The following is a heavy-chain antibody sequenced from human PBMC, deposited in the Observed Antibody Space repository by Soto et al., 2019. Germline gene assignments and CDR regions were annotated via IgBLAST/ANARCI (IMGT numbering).Heavy chain of an antibody. CDR1: GGSFSGYY. D-gene: IGHD3-9*01. V-gene: IGHV4-34*01. CDR2: INHSGST. Sequence: PSETLSLTCAVYGGSFSGYYWSWIRQPPGKGLEWIGEINHSGSTNYNPSLKSRVTISVDTSKNQFSLKLSPVTAADTAVYYCARGHVLRYFDWLRSNWFDPWGQGTLVTVSS. CDR3: ARGHVLRYFDWLRSNWFDP. J-gene: IGHJ5*02.